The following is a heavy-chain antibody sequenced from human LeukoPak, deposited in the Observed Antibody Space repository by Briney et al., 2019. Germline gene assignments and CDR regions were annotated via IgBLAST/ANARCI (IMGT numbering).Heavy chain of an antibody. J-gene: IGHJ3*02. V-gene: IGHV1-69*05. CDR3: ARALGAIIPDDAFDI. D-gene: IGHD3-16*01. Sequence: SVKVSCKASGGTFSSYAISWVRQAPGQGLEWMGGIIPIFGTANYAQKFQGRVTITTDESTSTAYMELSSLRSEDTAVYYCARALGAIIPDDAFDIWGQGTMVTVSS. CDR1: GGTFSSYA. CDR2: IIPIFGTA.